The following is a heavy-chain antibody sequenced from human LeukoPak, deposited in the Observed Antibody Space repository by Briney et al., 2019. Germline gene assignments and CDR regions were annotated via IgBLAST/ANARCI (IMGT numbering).Heavy chain of an antibody. CDR1: GGSISSGGYY. CDR2: IYHSGST. Sequence: SQTLSLTCTVSGGSISSGGYYWSWIRQPPGKGLEWIGYIYHSGSTYYNPSLKSRVTISVDRSENQFSLKLSSVTAADTAVYYCARASEVYSNYGSYWYFDLWGRGTLVTVSS. V-gene: IGHV4-30-2*01. D-gene: IGHD4-11*01. J-gene: IGHJ2*01. CDR3: ARASEVYSNYGSYWYFDL.